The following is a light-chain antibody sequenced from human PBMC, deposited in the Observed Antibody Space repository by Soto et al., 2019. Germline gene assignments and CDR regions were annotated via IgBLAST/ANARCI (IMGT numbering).Light chain of an antibody. CDR1: QSITSSY. CDR3: QQYYSAPLT. CDR2: GAS. Sequence: EIVLTQSPGILSLSPGERASLSCGASQSITSSYLAWYQQKPGQAPRLLIYGASSRATGIPDRFSGSGSGTDFTLTISSLQAEDVAVYYCQQYYSAPLTFGGGTKVDIK. J-gene: IGKJ4*01. V-gene: IGKV3-20*01.